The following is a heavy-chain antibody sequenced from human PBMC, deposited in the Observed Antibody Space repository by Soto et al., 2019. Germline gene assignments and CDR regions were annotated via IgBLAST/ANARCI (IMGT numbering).Heavy chain of an antibody. CDR3: ANHRSGYDWYFAL. V-gene: IGHV3-23*01. Sequence: EVQLLESGGGLVQPGGSLRLSCAASGFTFSSYAMTWVRQAPGKGLEWVSTISGSGGITYYADSVKGRFTISRDNSKNTLYLQMNSLRAEDTAVYACANHRSGYDWYFALWGRGTLVTVSS. D-gene: IGHD6-13*01. CDR2: ISGSGGIT. CDR1: GFTFSSYA. J-gene: IGHJ2*01.